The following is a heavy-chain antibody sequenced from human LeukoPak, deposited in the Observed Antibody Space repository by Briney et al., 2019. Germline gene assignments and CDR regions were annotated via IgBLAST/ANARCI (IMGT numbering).Heavy chain of an antibody. V-gene: IGHV4-59*01. CDR1: GGSISSYY. CDR3: ARVRLGLFHFDY. CDR2: IYYSGST. J-gene: IGHJ4*02. D-gene: IGHD3-3*01. Sequence: PSETLSLTCTVSGGSISSYYWSWIRQPPGKGLEWIGYIYYSGSTNYNPSLKSRVTISVDTSKNQFSLKLSSVTAADTAVYYCARVRLGLFHFDYWGQGTLVTVSS.